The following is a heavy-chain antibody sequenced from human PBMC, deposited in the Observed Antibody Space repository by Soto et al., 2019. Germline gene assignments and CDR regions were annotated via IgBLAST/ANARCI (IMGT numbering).Heavy chain of an antibody. D-gene: IGHD6-19*01. J-gene: IGHJ4*02. Sequence: SETLSLTCAVYGGSFSGYYWSWIRQPPGKGLEWIGEINHSGGTNYNPSLKSRVTISVDTSENQFSLKLSSVTAADTAVYYCAIPPPIEVDGPDYWGQGILVTVSS. CDR1: GGSFSGYY. CDR2: INHSGGT. V-gene: IGHV4-34*01. CDR3: AIPPPIEVDGPDY.